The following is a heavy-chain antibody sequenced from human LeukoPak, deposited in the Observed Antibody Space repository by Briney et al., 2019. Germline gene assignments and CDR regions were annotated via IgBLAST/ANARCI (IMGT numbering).Heavy chain of an antibody. Sequence: GGSLRLSCAASGFTFRSYWMHWVRQAPGKGLVWVSRINGDGSRTSYADSVKGRFTISRDNAKNTLYLQMNSLRAEDTAVYYCARDAVGYSYGSPDYWGQGTLVTVSS. CDR1: GFTFRSYW. CDR3: ARDAVGYSYGSPDY. CDR2: INGDGSRT. V-gene: IGHV3-74*01. D-gene: IGHD5-18*01. J-gene: IGHJ4*02.